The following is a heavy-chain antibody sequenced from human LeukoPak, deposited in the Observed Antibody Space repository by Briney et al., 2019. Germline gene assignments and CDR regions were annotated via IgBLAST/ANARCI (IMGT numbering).Heavy chain of an antibody. CDR3: ATKAYCGGDCYPPLGAFDI. CDR2: ISGGGGST. Sequence: GGSLRLSCAASGFTFSSYALSWVRQAPGKGLEWVSAISGGGGSTYYADSVKGRFTISRDNSKNTLYLQMNSLRAEDTAVYYCATKAYCGGDCYPPLGAFDIWGQGTMVTVSS. V-gene: IGHV3-23*01. CDR1: GFTFSSYA. J-gene: IGHJ3*02. D-gene: IGHD2-21*02.